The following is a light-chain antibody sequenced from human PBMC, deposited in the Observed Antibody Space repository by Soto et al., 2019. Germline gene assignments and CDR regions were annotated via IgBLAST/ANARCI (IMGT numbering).Light chain of an antibody. CDR2: GAS. J-gene: IGKJ1*01. Sequence: EIVLTQSPCTLSFSPGERATLSCRASHSVSSSHLAWYQQKPGQAPRLLISGASSRATGIPDRFTGSGSGTDFTLTISRLEPEDFAVYYCQQYGSSPRTFGQGTKVDIK. V-gene: IGKV3-20*01. CDR3: QQYGSSPRT. CDR1: HSVSSSH.